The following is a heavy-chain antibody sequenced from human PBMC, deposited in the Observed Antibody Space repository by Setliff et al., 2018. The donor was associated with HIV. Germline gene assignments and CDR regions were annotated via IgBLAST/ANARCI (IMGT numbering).Heavy chain of an antibody. CDR3: ARGRTAGYNYDYGY. CDR1: GYTFTSYS. Sequence: ASVKVSCKASGYTFTSYSMHWVRQAPGQGLEWLGMVNPSGGSTAYAQKFQGRVTMTRDTSTNTVYMDLSGLGSDDTAVYYCARGRTAGYNYDYGYWGRGTLVTVSS. J-gene: IGHJ4*02. CDR2: VNPSGGST. V-gene: IGHV1-46*01. D-gene: IGHD3-16*01.